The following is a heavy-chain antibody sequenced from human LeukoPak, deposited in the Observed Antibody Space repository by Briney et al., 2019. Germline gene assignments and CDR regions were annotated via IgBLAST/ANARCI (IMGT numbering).Heavy chain of an antibody. CDR3: ARGGMVYALDY. J-gene: IGHJ4*02. D-gene: IGHD2-8*01. CDR1: GYTFISYA. CDR2: INTNTGNP. Sequence: GASVKVSCKASGYTFISYAMNWVRQAPGQGLAWMGWINTNTGNPTYAQCFTGRFVFSLDTSVSTAYLQICSLKAEDTAVYYCARGGMVYALDYWGQGTLVTVSS. V-gene: IGHV7-4-1*01.